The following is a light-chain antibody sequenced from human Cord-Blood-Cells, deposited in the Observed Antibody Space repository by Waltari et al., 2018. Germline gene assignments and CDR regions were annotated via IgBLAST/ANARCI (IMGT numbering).Light chain of an antibody. CDR1: QSISSY. CDR2: AAS. CDR3: QQSYSTPFT. V-gene: IGKV1-39*01. J-gene: IGKJ3*01. Sequence: DIQMTQSPYSLSASVGDRVTITCRARQSISSYLNWYQQKPGKAPKLLNYAASSLQSGVPSTFSGRRSGTDFTLTISSLQPEDFATYFCQQSYSTPFTFGPGPKVDIK.